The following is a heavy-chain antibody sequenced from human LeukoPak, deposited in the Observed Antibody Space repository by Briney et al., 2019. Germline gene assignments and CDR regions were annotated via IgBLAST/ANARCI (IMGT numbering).Heavy chain of an antibody. V-gene: IGHV3-53*01. D-gene: IGHD3-22*01. J-gene: IGHJ4*02. CDR3: ARDSGTSGYYDY. Sequence: PGGSLRLSCAASGFTVSSNYMSWVRQAPGKGLEWVSVIYSGGSTYYADSVKGRFTISRDNAKNSLYLQMNSLRAEDTALYHCARDSGTSGYYDYWGQGTLVTVSS. CDR1: GFTVSSNY. CDR2: IYSGGST.